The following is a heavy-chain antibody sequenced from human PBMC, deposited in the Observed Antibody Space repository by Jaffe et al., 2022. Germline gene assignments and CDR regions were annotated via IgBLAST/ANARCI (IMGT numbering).Heavy chain of an antibody. J-gene: IGHJ6*03. CDR3: ARDTVTTWGYYYYYMDV. CDR1: GGSISSGSYY. V-gene: IGHV4-61*02. CDR2: IYTSGST. Sequence: QVQLQESGPGLVKPSQTLSLTCTVSGGSISSGSYYWSWIRQPAGKGLEWIGRIYTSGSTNYNPSLKSRVTISVDTSKNQFSLKLSSVTAADTAVYYCARDTVTTWGYYYYYMDVWGKGTTVTVSS. D-gene: IGHD4-4*01.